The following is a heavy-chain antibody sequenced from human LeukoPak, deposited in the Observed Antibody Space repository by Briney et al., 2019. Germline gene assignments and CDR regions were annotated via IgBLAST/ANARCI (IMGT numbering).Heavy chain of an antibody. CDR2: IYYSGST. D-gene: IGHD6-19*01. J-gene: IGHJ4*02. V-gene: IGHV4-59*01. Sequence: SETLSLTCTVSGGSISSYYWSWIRQPPGKGLEWIGYIYYSGSTNYNPSLKSRVTISVNTSKNQFSLKLSSVTAADTAVYYCARARYSSGWYYFDYWGQGTLVTVSS. CDR1: GGSISSYY. CDR3: ARARYSSGWYYFDY.